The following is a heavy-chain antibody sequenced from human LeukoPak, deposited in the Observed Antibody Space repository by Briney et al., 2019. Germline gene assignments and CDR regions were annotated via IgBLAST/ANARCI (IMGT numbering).Heavy chain of an antibody. D-gene: IGHD5-24*01. V-gene: IGHV4-39*01. J-gene: IGHJ4*02. CDR1: GGSISSSSYY. CDR3: ARLSRRDGYNPDH. Sequence: PSETLSLTCTVSGGSISSSSYYWGWIRQPPGKGLEWIGSIYYSGSTYYNPSLKSRVTISVDTSKNQFSLKLSSVTAADTAVYYCARLSRRDGYNPDHWGQGTLVTVSS. CDR2: IYYSGST.